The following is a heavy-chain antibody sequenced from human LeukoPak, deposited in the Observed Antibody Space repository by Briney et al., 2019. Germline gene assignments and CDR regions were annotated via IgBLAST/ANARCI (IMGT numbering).Heavy chain of an antibody. J-gene: IGHJ3*02. CDR1: GSSFTSYW. Sequence: GESLQISCKGSGSSFTSYWIGGVRQMPGKGLEWMGIIYPGDSDSRYSPSFQGQVTISADKSISTAYLEWRSLKASDTAMYYCARPRASGYYEGFAFDIWGQGTMVTVSS. D-gene: IGHD3-22*01. V-gene: IGHV5-51*01. CDR2: IYPGDSDS. CDR3: ARPRASGYYEGFAFDI.